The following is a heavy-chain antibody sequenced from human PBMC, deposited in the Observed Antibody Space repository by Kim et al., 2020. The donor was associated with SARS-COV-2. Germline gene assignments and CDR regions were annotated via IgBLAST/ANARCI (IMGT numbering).Heavy chain of an antibody. V-gene: IGHV4-39*01. Sequence: YNPSLKRRVTISVDTSKTQFSLKLSSVPAADTAVYYCARQWQQLVPPFDYWGQGTLVTVSS. D-gene: IGHD6-13*01. J-gene: IGHJ4*02. CDR3: ARQWQQLVPPFDY.